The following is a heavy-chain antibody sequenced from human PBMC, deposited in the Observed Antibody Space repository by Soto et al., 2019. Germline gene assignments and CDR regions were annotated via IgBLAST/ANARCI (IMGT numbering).Heavy chain of an antibody. Sequence: ETLSLTCTVSGDSITNYYWTWVRQPPGKGLEWIGFIYYSGRTNYTPSLKSQVTMSVDTSKNQFSLKLTSVTAADTAVYYCARETYYSDSTGYYLLDYWGQGTLVTVSS. CDR3: ARETYYSDSTGYYLLDY. CDR1: GDSITNYY. V-gene: IGHV4-59*01. CDR2: IYYSGRT. D-gene: IGHD3-22*01. J-gene: IGHJ4*02.